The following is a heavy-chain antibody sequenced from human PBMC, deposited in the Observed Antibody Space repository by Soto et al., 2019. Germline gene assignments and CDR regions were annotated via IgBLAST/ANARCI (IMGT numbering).Heavy chain of an antibody. CDR3: ATSPPYSSSWYRPYGMDV. D-gene: IGHD6-13*01. CDR2: ISGSGGST. V-gene: IGHV3-23*01. Sequence: QPGGSLRLSCAASGFTFSSYAMSWVRQAPGKGLEWVSAISGSGGSTYYADSVKGRFTISRDNSKNTLYLQMNSLRAEDTAVYYCATSPPYSSSWYRPYGMDVWGQGTTVTVSS. CDR1: GFTFSSYA. J-gene: IGHJ6*02.